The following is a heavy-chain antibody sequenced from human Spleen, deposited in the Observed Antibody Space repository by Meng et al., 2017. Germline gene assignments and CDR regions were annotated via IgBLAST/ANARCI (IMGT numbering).Heavy chain of an antibody. D-gene: IGHD4-11*01. CDR2: INHSGST. Sequence: QVALQRWGAGLLKPSAPLSLPWCVSGGSFSDYYWSWIRQPPGKGLEWIGEINHSGSTNYNPSLESRATISVDTSQNNLSLKLSSVTAADSAVYYCARGPTTMAHDFDYWGQGTLVTVSS. V-gene: IGHV4-34*01. CDR3: ARGPTTMAHDFDY. J-gene: IGHJ4*02. CDR1: GGSFSDYY.